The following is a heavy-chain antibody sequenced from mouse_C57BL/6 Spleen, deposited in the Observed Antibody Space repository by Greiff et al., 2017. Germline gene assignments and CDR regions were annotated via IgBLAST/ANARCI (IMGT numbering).Heavy chain of an antibody. CDR3: ARGNWDDY. J-gene: IGHJ2*01. Sequence: VQLKQSGPGLVKPSQSLSLTCSVTGYSITSGYYWNWLRQFPGNKLEWMGYISYDGSNNYNPSLKNRISITRDTSKNQFFLKLNSVTTEDTATYYCARGNWDDYWGQGTTLTVSS. V-gene: IGHV3-6*01. D-gene: IGHD4-1*01. CDR1: GYSITSGYY. CDR2: ISYDGSN.